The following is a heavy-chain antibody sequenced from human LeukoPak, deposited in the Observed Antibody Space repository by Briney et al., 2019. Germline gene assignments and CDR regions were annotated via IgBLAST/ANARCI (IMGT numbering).Heavy chain of an antibody. V-gene: IGHV3-20*04. CDR3: ARTTGDYVVVDAFDI. Sequence: GGSLRLSXAASGFTFDDYGMSWVRQAPGKGLEWVSGINWNGGSTGYADSMKGRFTISRDNAKNSLYLQMNSLRAEDTALYYCARTTGDYVVVDAFDIWGQGTMVTVSS. D-gene: IGHD4-17*01. CDR1: GFTFDDYG. CDR2: INWNGGST. J-gene: IGHJ3*02.